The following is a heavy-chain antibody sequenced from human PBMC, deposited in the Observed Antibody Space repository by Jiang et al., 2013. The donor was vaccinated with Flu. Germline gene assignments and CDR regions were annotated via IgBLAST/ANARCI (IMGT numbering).Heavy chain of an antibody. J-gene: IGHJ3*02. CDR1: GYTFTSYA. Sequence: GAEVKKPGASVKVSCKASGYTFTSYAMHWVRQAPGQRLEWMGWINAGNGNTKYSQKFQGRVTITRDTSASTAYMELSSLRSEDTAVYYCARDRSGYGVEYAFDIWGQGTMVTVSS. V-gene: IGHV1-3*01. CDR3: ARDRSGYGVEYAFDI. CDR2: INAGNGNT. D-gene: IGHD3-22*01.